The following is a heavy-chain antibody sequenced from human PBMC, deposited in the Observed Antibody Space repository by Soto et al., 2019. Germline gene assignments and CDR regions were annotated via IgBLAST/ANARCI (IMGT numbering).Heavy chain of an antibody. CDR3: AKGIRQVATMVEFDS. CDR2: ISGRGGNS. D-gene: IGHD3-10*01. Sequence: EVQLLESGGGLVQPGGSLRLSCAASGFTFSSYAMGWVRQAPGKGLEWVSGISGRGGNSYFADSVKGRFTISRDNSKNTLYLQMNSLRAEDTAVYYCAKGIRQVATMVEFDSWGQGPLVTVSS. J-gene: IGHJ4*02. V-gene: IGHV3-23*01. CDR1: GFTFSSYA.